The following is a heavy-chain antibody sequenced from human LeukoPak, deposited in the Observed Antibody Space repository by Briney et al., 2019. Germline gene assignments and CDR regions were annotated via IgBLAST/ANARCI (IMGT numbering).Heavy chain of an antibody. CDR3: ARGLSPLLWFGVYSNWFDP. J-gene: IGHJ5*02. Sequence: SETLSLTCAVYGGSFSGYYWSWVRQPPGKGVEWIGEINHSGSPTYNPSLKTRVTISVDTSNNQFSLNLSSVTAADTAVYYCARGLSPLLWFGVYSNWFDPLGQGTLVTVSS. V-gene: IGHV4-34*01. CDR2: INHSGSP. D-gene: IGHD3-10*01. CDR1: GGSFSGYY.